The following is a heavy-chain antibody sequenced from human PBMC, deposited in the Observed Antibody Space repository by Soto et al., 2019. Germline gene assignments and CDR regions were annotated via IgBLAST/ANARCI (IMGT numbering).Heavy chain of an antibody. CDR1: GFIIDSYN. CDR3: ARKGYGDYGPMDV. CDR2: ITITSNTK. Sequence: EVQVVESGGGLVKPGGSLRLSCAASGFIIDSYNMNWVRQAPGKGLEWVSYITITSNTKYYADSVKGRFTISRDNAKTSLYLQMNSLTVEDTAVYFCARKGYGDYGPMDVWGQGTTVTVSS. V-gene: IGHV3-21*01. D-gene: IGHD4-17*01. J-gene: IGHJ6*02.